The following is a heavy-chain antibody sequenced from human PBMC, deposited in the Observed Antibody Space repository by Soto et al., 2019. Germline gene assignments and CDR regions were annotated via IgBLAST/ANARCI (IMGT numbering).Heavy chain of an antibody. CDR1: GYTFTTYY. CDR3: ARDVLGRGLRYYTMDV. CDR2: INPSDSTT. J-gene: IGHJ6*02. V-gene: IGHV1-46*01. D-gene: IGHD3-10*01. Sequence: QVQLVQSGAEVKEPGASVKVSCKASGYTFTTYYMHWVRQAPGQGLEWMGIINPSDSTTSYAQKFQGRVTMTRDTSTSTVFMELSSLRSEDAAVYFCARDVLGRGLRYYTMDVWGQGTTVTVSS.